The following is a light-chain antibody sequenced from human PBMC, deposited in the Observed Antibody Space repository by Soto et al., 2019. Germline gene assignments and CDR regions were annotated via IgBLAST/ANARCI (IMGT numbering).Light chain of an antibody. CDR2: WAS. CDR1: QAPLYSLDNKSY. V-gene: IGKV4-1*01. J-gene: IGKJ1*01. Sequence: DSLLTQSTDYLAESLGEMDTMRCNSSQAPLYSLDNKSYLAWYQQKPGQPPKLLIYWASTRASGVPDRFSGSGSGTDYTLTINSLQAEDVAVYYCQQYLHTPRTFGQGTNVDI. CDR3: QQYLHTPRT.